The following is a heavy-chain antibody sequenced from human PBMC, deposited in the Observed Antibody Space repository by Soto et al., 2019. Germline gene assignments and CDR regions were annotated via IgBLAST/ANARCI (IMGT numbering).Heavy chain of an antibody. CDR3: AKDELGIKGYYYGMDV. D-gene: IGHD7-27*01. J-gene: IGHJ6*02. V-gene: IGHV3-23*01. Sequence: EVQLLESGGGLVQPGGSLRLSCAASGFTFSSYAMSWVRQAPGKGLEWVSAISGSGGSTYYADSVKGRFTISRDNSKNKLYLQMNSLRAEDTAVYYCAKDELGIKGYYYGMDVWGQGTTVTVSS. CDR1: GFTFSSYA. CDR2: ISGSGGST.